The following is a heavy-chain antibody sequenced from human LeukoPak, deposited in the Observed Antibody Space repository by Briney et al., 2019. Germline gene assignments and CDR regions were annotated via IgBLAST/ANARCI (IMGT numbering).Heavy chain of an antibody. Sequence: PGGSLRPSCAASGFTFSIYAMSWVRQAPGKGLEWVSAISGSGGTAYYADSVKGRFTISRDNSKNTLYLQMNSLRAEDTAVYYCAKKGYYDGSGYYMYYFDHWGQGTLVTVSS. V-gene: IGHV3-23*01. CDR3: AKKGYYDGSGYYMYYFDH. CDR1: GFTFSIYA. CDR2: ISGSGGTA. J-gene: IGHJ4*02. D-gene: IGHD3-22*01.